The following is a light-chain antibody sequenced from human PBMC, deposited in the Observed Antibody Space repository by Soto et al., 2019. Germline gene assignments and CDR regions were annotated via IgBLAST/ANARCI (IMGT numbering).Light chain of an antibody. V-gene: IGKV3-20*01. CDR3: QRYRTS. Sequence: EIVLTQSPGTLSLSPGERATLSCRASQSVSSSYLAWYQQKPGQPPRLLIYGASSRATGIPDRFSGSGSGTDFTLTIAILEPEDFAVYYCQRYRTSFGGGTKVEIK. J-gene: IGKJ4*01. CDR2: GAS. CDR1: QSVSSSY.